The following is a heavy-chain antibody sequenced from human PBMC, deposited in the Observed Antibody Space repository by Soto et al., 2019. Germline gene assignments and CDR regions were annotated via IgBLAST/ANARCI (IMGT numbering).Heavy chain of an antibody. D-gene: IGHD3-9*01. Sequence: ASVKVSCKASGYTFTSYGISWVRQAPGQGLEWMGWISAYNGNTNYAQKLQGRVTMTTDTSTSTAYIELRSLRSDDTAVYYCAREKNYDILTGGGFDYWGQGTLVTVSS. CDR3: AREKNYDILTGGGFDY. CDR2: ISAYNGNT. CDR1: GYTFTSYG. J-gene: IGHJ4*02. V-gene: IGHV1-18*01.